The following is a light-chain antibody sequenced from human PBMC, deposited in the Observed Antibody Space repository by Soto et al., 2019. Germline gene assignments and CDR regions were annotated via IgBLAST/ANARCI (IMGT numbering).Light chain of an antibody. J-gene: IGKJ5*01. CDR1: QDVGRW. CDR3: QHAKSFPVT. Sequence: DIQMTQSPSSLSASVGDTVSITCRSSQDVGRWLSWYQQKPGKAPKILIFAASNLQSGVPSRFSGSGSGTDFTLTITSLQSEDFATYYCQHAKSFPVTFGQGTRLEIK. V-gene: IGKV1D-12*01. CDR2: AAS.